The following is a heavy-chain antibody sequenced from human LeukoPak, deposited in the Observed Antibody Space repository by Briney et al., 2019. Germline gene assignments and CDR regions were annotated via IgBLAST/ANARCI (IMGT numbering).Heavy chain of an antibody. V-gene: IGHV3-53*01. CDR3: ARCYDFCSGSDY. J-gene: IGHJ4*02. CDR1: GFTVSSNY. Sequence: GGSLRLSCAASGFTVSSNYMSWVRQAPGKGLEWVSVIYSGGGTYYADSVKGQFTISRDNSKNTLYLQMNSLRAEDTSVYYCARCYDFCSGSDYWGQGTLVTVSS. D-gene: IGHD3-3*01. CDR2: IYSGGGT.